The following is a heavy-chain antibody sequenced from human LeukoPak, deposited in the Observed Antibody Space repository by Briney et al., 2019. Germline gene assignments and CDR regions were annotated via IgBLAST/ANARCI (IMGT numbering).Heavy chain of an antibody. D-gene: IGHD6-19*01. CDR2: IRYDASNK. CDR3: ARELSVAVPGGY. CDR1: RFSFCIYG. J-gene: IGHJ4*02. Sequence: GGSLRLSCAASRFSFCIYGMLWLRQAPGKGLVWVAFIRYDASNKHYTDSVKGRFTISRDNSKNTLYLQMNSVRAQDTGVYFCARELSVAVPGGYWGQGTLVTVSS. V-gene: IGHV3-30*02.